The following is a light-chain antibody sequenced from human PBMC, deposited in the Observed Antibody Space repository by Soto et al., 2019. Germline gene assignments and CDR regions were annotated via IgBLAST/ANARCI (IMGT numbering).Light chain of an antibody. J-gene: IGKJ1*01. CDR3: LQDYNYPRT. Sequence: AIQMTQSPSSLSASVGDRVTITCRTSQGIRNDLGWYQQKPGKAPKLLIYGASTLQSGVPSRFRVSGSGTDFTLTITRLQPEDFATYYCLQDYNYPRTFGQGTKVEIK. CDR1: QGIRND. CDR2: GAS. V-gene: IGKV1-6*01.